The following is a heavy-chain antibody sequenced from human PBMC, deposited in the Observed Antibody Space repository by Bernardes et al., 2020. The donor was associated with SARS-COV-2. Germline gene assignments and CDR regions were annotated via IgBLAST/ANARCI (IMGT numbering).Heavy chain of an antibody. CDR2: INQDASQK. Sequence: GGSLRLSRATSGFTFTTYSMTWVRQAPGKGLEWVATINQDASQKNYVDSVKGRFTISRDNAKNSLSLQMNSLRAEDTAVYYCARDFDGYWGRGTLVTVSS. CDR3: ARDFDGY. CDR1: GFTFTTYS. J-gene: IGHJ4*02. D-gene: IGHD2-8*01. V-gene: IGHV3-7*01.